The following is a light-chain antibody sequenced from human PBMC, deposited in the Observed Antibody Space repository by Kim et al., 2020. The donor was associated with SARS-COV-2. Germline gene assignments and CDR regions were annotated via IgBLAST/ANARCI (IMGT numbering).Light chain of an antibody. CDR3: QQYYSTLT. V-gene: IGKV4-1*01. CDR1: QSVLYSSNNKNY. Sequence: RATINCKSSQSVLYSSNNKNYLAWYQQKPGQPPKLLIYWASTRESGVPDRFSGSGSGTDFTLTISSLQAEDVVVYYCQQYYSTLTFGGGTKVDIK. J-gene: IGKJ4*01. CDR2: WAS.